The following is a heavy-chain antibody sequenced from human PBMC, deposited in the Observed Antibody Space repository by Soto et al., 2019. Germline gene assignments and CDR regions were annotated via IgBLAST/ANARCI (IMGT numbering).Heavy chain of an antibody. CDR1: GFTFSSYA. CDR3: AKDHDYDSSGYYPNWFDP. V-gene: IGHV3-23*01. CDR2: ISGSGGST. D-gene: IGHD3-22*01. J-gene: IGHJ5*02. Sequence: LRLSCAASGFTFSSYAMSWVRQAPGKGLEWVSAISGSGGSTYYADSVKGRFTISRDNSKNTLYLQMNNLRAEDTAVYYCAKDHDYDSSGYYPNWFDPWGQGTLVTVSS.